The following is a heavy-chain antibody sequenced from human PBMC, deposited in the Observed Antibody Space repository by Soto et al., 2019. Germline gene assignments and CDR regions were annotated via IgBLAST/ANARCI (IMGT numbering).Heavy chain of an antibody. J-gene: IGHJ5*02. Sequence: GGSLRLSCAASGFTFSSYAMSWVRQAPGKGLEWVSGISGSGGSTYYADSVKGRFTISRDNSKNTLYLQMNSLRADDTAVYYCAKVMVKNWFDPWGQGTLVTVSS. CDR3: AKVMVKNWFDP. D-gene: IGHD5-18*01. CDR1: GFTFSSYA. V-gene: IGHV3-23*01. CDR2: ISGSGGST.